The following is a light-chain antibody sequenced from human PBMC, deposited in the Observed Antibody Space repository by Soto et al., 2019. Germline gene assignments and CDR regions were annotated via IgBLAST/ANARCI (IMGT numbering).Light chain of an antibody. Sequence: QSALTQPPSASGSPGQSVTISCTGTNSDVGGYDFVSWYQQHPGKAPKLMIYEVNKRPSGVPDRFSGSKSGNTASLTVSGHQAEDEASYYCSSFAGSNNVLFGGGTQLTVL. CDR2: EVN. J-gene: IGLJ3*02. CDR1: NSDVGGYDF. CDR3: SSFAGSNNVL. V-gene: IGLV2-8*01.